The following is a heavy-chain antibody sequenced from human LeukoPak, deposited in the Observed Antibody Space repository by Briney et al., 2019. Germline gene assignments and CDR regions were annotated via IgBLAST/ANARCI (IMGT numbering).Heavy chain of an antibody. Sequence: SETLSLTCTVSGGSISTYYWSWIRQPPGKGLEWLGYVFYTGSTNYNPSLKSRVTMSIDTSKNQFSLKLSSVTAADTAVYYCTRTYSSSSIDYWGQGALVTVSS. CDR3: TRTYSSSSIDY. CDR2: VFYTGST. D-gene: IGHD6-6*01. J-gene: IGHJ4*02. CDR1: GGSISTYY. V-gene: IGHV4-59*01.